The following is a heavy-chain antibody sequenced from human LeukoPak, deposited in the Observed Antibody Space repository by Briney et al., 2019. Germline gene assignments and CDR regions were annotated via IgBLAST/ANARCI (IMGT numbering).Heavy chain of an antibody. CDR3: ARISMVYATQY. V-gene: IGHV4-34*01. CDR1: GGSFSGYY. CDR2: INHSGST. Sequence: SETLSLTCTVYGGSFSGYYWSWIRQPPGKGLEWIGEINHSGSTNYNPSLKSRVTISVDTSKNQFSLKLSSVTAADTAVYYCARISMVYATQYWGQGTLVTVSS. J-gene: IGHJ4*02. D-gene: IGHD2-8*01.